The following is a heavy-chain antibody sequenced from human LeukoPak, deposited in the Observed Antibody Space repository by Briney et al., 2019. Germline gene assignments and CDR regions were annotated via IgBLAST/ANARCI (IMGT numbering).Heavy chain of an antibody. J-gene: IGHJ6*03. V-gene: IGHV3-23*01. Sequence: GGSLRLSCAASGFTFSVFAMSWVRRTPRKGLEWVSGISGSGDNTLYAHSVKGRFTISRDNSKNTLYLEMNSLRAEDTAIYYCAKMKGHPLPKYYMDVWGKGTPVTVSS. CDR3: AKMKGHPLPKYYMDV. CDR2: ISGSGDNT. CDR1: GFTFSVFA.